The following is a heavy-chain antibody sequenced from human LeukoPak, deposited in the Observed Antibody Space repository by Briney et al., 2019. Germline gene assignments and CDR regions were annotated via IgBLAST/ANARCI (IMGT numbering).Heavy chain of an antibody. CDR1: GGSINNYF. CDR2: INHSGST. J-gene: IGHJ4*02. D-gene: IGHD3-9*01. Sequence: SETLSLTCIISGGSINNYFWSWFRQPAGKGLEWIGEINHSGSTNYNPSLKSRVTISVDTSKNQFSLKLSSVTAADTAVYYCARNAYDILTGYYRSYYFDYWGQGTLVTVSS. CDR3: ARNAYDILTGYYRSYYFDY. V-gene: IGHV4-34*01.